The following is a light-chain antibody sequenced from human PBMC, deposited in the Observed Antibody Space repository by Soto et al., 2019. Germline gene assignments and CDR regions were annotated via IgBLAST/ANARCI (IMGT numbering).Light chain of an antibody. V-gene: IGLV1-40*01. CDR1: SSNIGADYD. CDR3: QSYDSSLIGEV. Sequence: QSVLTRPPSVSGAPGQRVTISCTGSSSNIGADYDVHWYQQLPGTAPKLLIYGNSNRPSGVPDRFSGSKSGTSASLAITGLQAEDEADYYCQSYDSSLIGEVFGAGTKLTVL. J-gene: IGLJ2*01. CDR2: GNS.